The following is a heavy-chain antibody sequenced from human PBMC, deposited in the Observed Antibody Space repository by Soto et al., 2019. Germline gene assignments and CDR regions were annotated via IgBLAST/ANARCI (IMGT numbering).Heavy chain of an antibody. Sequence: QVQLVQSGAELKKPGASVRVSCKNSGYTFADFYIHWVRQAPGQGFEWMGWMNPNTGGAVYAQKFLCRVAMTRDTSISTAYMDLSRLSSSDTAVYFCATSTYDAFWSGSFWGQGPLVTVSS. CDR2: MNPNTGGA. V-gene: IGHV1-2*02. D-gene: IGHD3-3*01. J-gene: IGHJ4*02. CDR3: ATSTYDAFWSGSF. CDR1: GYTFADFY.